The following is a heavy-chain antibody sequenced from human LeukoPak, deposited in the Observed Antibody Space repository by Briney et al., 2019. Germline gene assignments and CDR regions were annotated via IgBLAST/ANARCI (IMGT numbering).Heavy chain of an antibody. V-gene: IGHV4-4*07. CDR3: ARGPGNATAEAFDI. CDR2: IYSSAIT. Sequence: SETLSLTCTVSGGSISSYYWTWMRQPAGKGLEWIGRIYSSAITDYNPSLKSRVTMSVDTSKNQFSLKLNSVTAADTAVYYCARGPGNATAEAFDIWGQGTLVTVSS. CDR1: GGSISSYY. J-gene: IGHJ3*02.